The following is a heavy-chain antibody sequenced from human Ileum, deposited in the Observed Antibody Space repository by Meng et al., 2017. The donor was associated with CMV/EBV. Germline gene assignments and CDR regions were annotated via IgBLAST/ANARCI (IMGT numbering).Heavy chain of an antibody. CDR3: ARVSGGAVAGDNWFDP. D-gene: IGHD6-19*01. Sequence: GGSLRLSCAASGFTFNKEWMTWVRQAPGRGLEWVASVKQDGRETVYLDAVKGRFTISSDSLKNSIYLQMNDLRVEDTALYYCARVSGGAVAGDNWFDPWGHGTLVTVSS. CDR1: GFTFNKEW. CDR2: VKQDGRET. V-gene: IGHV3-7*01. J-gene: IGHJ5*02.